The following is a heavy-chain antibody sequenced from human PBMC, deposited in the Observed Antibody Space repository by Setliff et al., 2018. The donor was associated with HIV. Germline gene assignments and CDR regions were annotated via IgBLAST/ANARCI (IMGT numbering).Heavy chain of an antibody. D-gene: IGHD2-15*01. V-gene: IGHV3-7*01. Sequence: GGSLRLSCAASELTFSNYAMTWVRQAPGKGLEWVAFIRYDGSDKYYVDSVKGRFTISRDNAKNSLFLQMNNLRVEDTAIYYCARPLYGCNSDIGGYWGPGILVTVSS. CDR2: IRYDGSDK. CDR3: ARPLYGCNSDIGGY. J-gene: IGHJ4*02. CDR1: ELTFSNYA.